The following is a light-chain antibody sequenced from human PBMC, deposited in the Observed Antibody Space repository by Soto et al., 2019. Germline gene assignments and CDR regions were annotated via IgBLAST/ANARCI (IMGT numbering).Light chain of an antibody. V-gene: IGKV3-15*01. Sequence: ETVMTQSPATLSVSPGERATLSCRASQSVNSDLAGYQQKPGQAPRLLIYGASTRATGIPARFSGSGSGTEFTLTISSLQSEDFAVYYCHQYDNWPETFGQGTKVEIK. CDR3: HQYDNWPET. CDR2: GAS. CDR1: QSVNSD. J-gene: IGKJ1*01.